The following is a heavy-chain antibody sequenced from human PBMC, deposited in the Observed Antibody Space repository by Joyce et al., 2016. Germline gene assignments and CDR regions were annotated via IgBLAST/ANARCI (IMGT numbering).Heavy chain of an antibody. CDR3: ARAMTAVVAYTLRDGFDV. V-gene: IGHV3-23*04. D-gene: IGHD2-15*01. CDR1: HCLSNKVV. Sequence: EMQLEESGGTLVHPGGSLRGSCKVSHCLSNKVVMAWVRQGPGKGLEWVSAIGASGSGIYYADSVKGRFSISRDNSNNMMYLQMTSLQIEDTATYFCARAMTAVVAYTLRDGFDVWGQGTLVAVSS. J-gene: IGHJ3*01. CDR2: IGASGSGI.